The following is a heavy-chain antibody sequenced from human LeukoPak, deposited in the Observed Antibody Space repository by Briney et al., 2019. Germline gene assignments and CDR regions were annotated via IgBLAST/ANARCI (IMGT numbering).Heavy chain of an antibody. D-gene: IGHD3-10*01. Sequence: SETLSLTCTVSGGSISSYYWSWIRQPPGKGLEWIGYIYYSGSTNYNPSLKSRVTISVDTSKNQFSLKLSSVTAADTAVYYCAREGITTGFDYWGQGTLVTVSS. CDR3: AREGITTGFDY. CDR2: IYYSGST. V-gene: IGHV4-59*01. J-gene: IGHJ4*02. CDR1: GGSISSYY.